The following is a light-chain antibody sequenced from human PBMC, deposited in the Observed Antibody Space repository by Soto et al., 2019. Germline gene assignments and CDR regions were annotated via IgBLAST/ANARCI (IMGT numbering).Light chain of an antibody. Sequence: DIQMTQSPSTLSASVGDRVTITCRASQYISTWLAWYHQKPGKAPKLLIYKASSLQSGVPSRFSGSGSGTEFTLTISSLRPDDFATYYCQQYNTYPWTFGQGTKVEIK. CDR1: QYISTW. V-gene: IGKV1-5*03. CDR3: QQYNTYPWT. J-gene: IGKJ1*01. CDR2: KAS.